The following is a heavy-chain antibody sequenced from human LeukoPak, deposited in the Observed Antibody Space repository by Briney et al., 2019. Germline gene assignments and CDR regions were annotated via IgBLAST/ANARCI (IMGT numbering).Heavy chain of an antibody. Sequence: GGSLRLSRAASGFTFSSYAMSWVRQAPGKGLEWVSAISGSGGSTYYADSVKGRFTISRDNSKNTLYLQMNSLRAEDTAVYYCAKEVWELLEPNYFDYWGQGTLVTVSS. J-gene: IGHJ4*02. CDR1: GFTFSSYA. V-gene: IGHV3-23*01. D-gene: IGHD1-26*01. CDR2: ISGSGGST. CDR3: AKEVWELLEPNYFDY.